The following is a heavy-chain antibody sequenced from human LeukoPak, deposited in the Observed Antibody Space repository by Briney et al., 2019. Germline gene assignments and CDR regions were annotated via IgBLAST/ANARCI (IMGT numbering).Heavy chain of an antibody. Sequence: SETLSLTCTVSGGSISSYYWSWIRQPAGKGLEWIGRIYTSGSTNYNPSLKSRVTMSVDTSKNQFSLKLSSVTAADTAVYYCSRDRWVSGPLMDVWGKGTTVTVSS. CDR2: IYTSGST. CDR1: GGSISSYY. CDR3: SRDRWVSGPLMDV. V-gene: IGHV4-4*07. J-gene: IGHJ6*03. D-gene: IGHD5-12*01.